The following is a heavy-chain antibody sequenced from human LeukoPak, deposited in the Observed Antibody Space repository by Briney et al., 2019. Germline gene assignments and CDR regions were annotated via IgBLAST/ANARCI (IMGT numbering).Heavy chain of an antibody. V-gene: IGHV4-59*01. J-gene: IGHJ3*02. D-gene: IGHD1-26*01. CDR2: IYYSGST. CDR3: ARDNRGSYYGDAFDI. Sequence: PSETLSLTCTVSGGSISSYYWSWIRQPPGKGLEWIGYIYYSGSTNYNPSLKSRVTISVDTSKNQFSLKLSSVTAADTAVYYCARDNRGSYYGDAFDIWGQGTMVTVSS. CDR1: GGSISSYY.